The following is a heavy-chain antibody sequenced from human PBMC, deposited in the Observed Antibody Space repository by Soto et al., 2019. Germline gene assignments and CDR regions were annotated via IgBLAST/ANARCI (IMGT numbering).Heavy chain of an antibody. CDR3: ARAGAVNWFDP. V-gene: IGHV4-31*03. J-gene: IGHJ5*02. CDR2: IYYSGRT. Sequence: QVQLQESGPGLVNPSQTLSLTCTVSGGSISSGGYYWSWIRQHPGKGLEWIGYIYYSGRTYHNPSLKSRITISVDTSKNQFSLKLSSVTAADTAVYYCARAGAVNWFDPWGQGTLVTVSS. CDR1: GGSISSGGYY.